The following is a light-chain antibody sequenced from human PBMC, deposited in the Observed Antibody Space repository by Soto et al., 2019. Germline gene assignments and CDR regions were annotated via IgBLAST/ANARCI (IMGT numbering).Light chain of an antibody. Sequence: QSALTQPASVSGSPGQSITISCTGTSSDVGGYNYVSWYQQHPGKAPKLMIYDVSNRPSGVSNRFSGSKSGNTASLTISGLQAEDEADYYCSSYTCSTPLYVFGTGTKVTVL. CDR3: SSYTCSTPLYV. V-gene: IGLV2-14*01. CDR2: DVS. CDR1: SSDVGGYNY. J-gene: IGLJ1*01.